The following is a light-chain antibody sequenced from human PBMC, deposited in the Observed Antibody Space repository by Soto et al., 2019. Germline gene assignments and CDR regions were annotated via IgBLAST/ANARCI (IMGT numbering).Light chain of an antibody. J-gene: IGKJ4*01. CDR1: QGISSY. V-gene: IGKV1-9*01. CDR2: AAS. Sequence: DIQLTQSPSFLSASVGDRVTITCRASQGISSYLAWYHQKPGKAPKLLIYAASSLQIGVPSRFSGSGSGTEFNLTISNLQPEDFASYYCQQLNSYPLTFGGGTKVEIK. CDR3: QQLNSYPLT.